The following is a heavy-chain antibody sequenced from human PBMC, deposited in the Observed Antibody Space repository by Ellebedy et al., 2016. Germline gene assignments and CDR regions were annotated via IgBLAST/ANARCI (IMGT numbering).Heavy chain of an antibody. CDR2: THYTGST. D-gene: IGHD3-10*01. V-gene: IGHV4-59*08. CDR3: ARHRGVIKSGAFDP. J-gene: IGHJ5*02. CDR1: GDSLNNYF. Sequence: GSLRLSCSVSGDSLNNYFWSWIRQSPGKGLEWIGYTHYTGSTYYNPSLTNRVTISVDTSKNQFSLRVNSVTAADTAVYYCARHRGVIKSGAFDPWGQGALVTVSS.